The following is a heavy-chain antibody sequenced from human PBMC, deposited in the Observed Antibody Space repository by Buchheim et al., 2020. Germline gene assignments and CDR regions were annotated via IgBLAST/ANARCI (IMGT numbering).Heavy chain of an antibody. V-gene: IGHV1-2*02. Sequence: QVHLMQSGAEVKKSGASVKVSCKASGYTFSGHFMHWVRQAPGQGLEWMGWINPNSGGTNYAQRFQGRVTMTRDTSISKAYMELSSLKSDDTAVYFCARGSHLTPADLDIWGQGT. D-gene: IGHD2-15*01. CDR3: ARGSHLTPADLDI. CDR1: GYTFSGHF. J-gene: IGHJ3*02. CDR2: INPNSGGT.